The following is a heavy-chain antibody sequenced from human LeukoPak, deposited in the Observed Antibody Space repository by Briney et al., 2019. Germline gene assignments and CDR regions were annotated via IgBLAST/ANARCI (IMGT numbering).Heavy chain of an antibody. V-gene: IGHV4-39*07. CDR2: IYYSGST. Sequence: SETLSLTCTVSGGSISSSSYYWGWIRQPPGKGLEWIGSIYYSGSTYYNPSRKSRVTIAVDTSKNQFSLKLSSVTAADTAFYYCARTPSYGSGSYYDYKSAFDIWGQGTMVTVSS. J-gene: IGHJ3*02. CDR1: GGSISSSSYY. D-gene: IGHD3-10*01. CDR3: ARTPSYGSGSYYDYKSAFDI.